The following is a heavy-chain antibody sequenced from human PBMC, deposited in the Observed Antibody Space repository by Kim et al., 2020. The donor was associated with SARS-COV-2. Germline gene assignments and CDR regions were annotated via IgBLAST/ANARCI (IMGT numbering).Heavy chain of an antibody. CDR2: IYYSGST. V-gene: IGHV4-59*01. CDR3: ARRIVESGQSPSLFNWFDP. Sequence: SETLSLTCTVSGGSINSDYWGWIRQPTGKGLEWIGYIYYSGSTNYNPSFKSRVTISLDRSMNQFSLKLTSVTAADTAVYYCARRIVESGQSPSLFNWFDPWGRGTLVSVSS. D-gene: IGHD2-21*01. J-gene: IGHJ5*02. CDR1: GGSINSDY.